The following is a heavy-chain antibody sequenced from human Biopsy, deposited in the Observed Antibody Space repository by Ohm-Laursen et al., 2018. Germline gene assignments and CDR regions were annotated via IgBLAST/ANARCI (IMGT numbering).Heavy chain of an antibody. CDR1: GGTFSNYG. CDR2: NIPILGTG. V-gene: IGHV1-69*06. J-gene: IGHJ1*01. Sequence: SVKVSCNAPGGTFSNYGVNWVRQAPGQGLEWLGGNIPILGTGNYAQKFQDRVTVAADTSTSRATMELRSLRSDDTAVYYCATKLTGYFHHWGQGTLVIVSS. CDR3: ATKLTGYFHH. D-gene: IGHD3-9*01.